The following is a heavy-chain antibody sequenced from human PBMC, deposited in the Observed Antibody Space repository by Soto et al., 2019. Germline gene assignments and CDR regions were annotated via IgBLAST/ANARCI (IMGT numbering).Heavy chain of an antibody. J-gene: IGHJ5*02. CDR2: FNHRGST. CDR1: GESFIGYY. D-gene: IGHD5-12*01. V-gene: IGHV4-34*02. CDR3: ARTDIVTTNWFDP. Sequence: QVHLQQWGAGLLKPSETLSLTCAVYGESFIGYYWTWIRQPPGKGLEWIGEFNHRGSTNYNPSLKSRVTISIDTSKNQFALKLSSVTAADTSVNYCARTDIVTTNWFDPWGQGTLVTVSS.